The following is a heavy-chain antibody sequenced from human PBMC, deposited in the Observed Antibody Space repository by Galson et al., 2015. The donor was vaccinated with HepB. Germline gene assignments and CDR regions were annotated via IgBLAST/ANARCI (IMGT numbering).Heavy chain of an antibody. CDR1: GFTFSDYY. Sequence: SLRLSCAASGFTFSDYYMSWIRQAPGKGLEWVSYISSSSSYTNYADSVKGRFTISRDNAKNSLYLQMNSLGAEDTAVYYCARDGPVRWFDPWGQGTLVTVSS. CDR3: ARDGPVRWFDP. V-gene: IGHV3-11*05. CDR2: ISSSSSYT. D-gene: IGHD4-17*01. J-gene: IGHJ5*02.